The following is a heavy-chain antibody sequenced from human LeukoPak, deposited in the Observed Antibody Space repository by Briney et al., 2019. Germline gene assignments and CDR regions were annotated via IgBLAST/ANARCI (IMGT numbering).Heavy chain of an antibody. CDR2: IYTGGNT. J-gene: IGHJ5*02. D-gene: IGHD6-19*01. CDR3: ARDWAVAGPHWFDP. CDR1: GDSISTYY. Sequence: SETLSLTCTVSGDSISTYYWSWIRQPAGKGLEWIGRIYTGGNTNYNPSLKSRVTISIDTSKNQISLRLDSVTAADTAVYYCARDWAVAGPHWFDPWGQGTLVTVSS. V-gene: IGHV4-4*07.